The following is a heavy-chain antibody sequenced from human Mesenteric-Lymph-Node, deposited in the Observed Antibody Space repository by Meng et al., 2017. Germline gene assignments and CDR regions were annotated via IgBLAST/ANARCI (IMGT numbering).Heavy chain of an antibody. D-gene: IGHD6-19*01. V-gene: IGHV3-9*01. CDR1: GFTFDDYA. CDR2: ISWNSGSI. J-gene: IGHJ4*02. CDR3: ARGAVPYSRIAVAGTSRH. Sequence: SLKISCAASGFTFDDYAMHWVRQAPGKGLEWVSGISWNSGSIGYADSVKGRFTISRDNAKNSLYLQMNSLRAEDTAVYYCARGAVPYSRIAVAGTSRHWGQGTLVTVSS.